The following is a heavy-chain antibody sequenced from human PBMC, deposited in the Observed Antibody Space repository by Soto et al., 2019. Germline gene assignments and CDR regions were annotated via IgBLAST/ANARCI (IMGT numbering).Heavy chain of an antibody. CDR3: ARQEGLHLGELSLSFDY. V-gene: IGHV4-39*01. D-gene: IGHD3-16*02. J-gene: IGHJ4*02. CDR1: GGSISSSSYY. Sequence: QLQLQESGPGLVKPSETLSLTCTVSGGSISSSSYYWGWIRQPPGKGLEWIGSIYYSGSTYYNPSLKSRVTISVDTSKNQFSLKLSSVTAADTAVYYCARQEGLHLGELSLSFDYWGQGTLVTVSS. CDR2: IYYSGST.